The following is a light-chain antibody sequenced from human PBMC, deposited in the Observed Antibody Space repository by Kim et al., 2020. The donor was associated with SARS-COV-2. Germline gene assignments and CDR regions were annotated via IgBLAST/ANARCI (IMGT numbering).Light chain of an antibody. J-gene: IGKJ4*01. CDR3: QQRTTSIT. Sequence: PGERATLSCKASQIVGSPLAWYQQKPGQSPRLLIYDASNRAAGIPARFSGSGSGTDFTLTISSLEPEDFAVYYCQQRTTSITFGGGTKVDIK. CDR1: QIVGSP. CDR2: DAS. V-gene: IGKV3-11*01.